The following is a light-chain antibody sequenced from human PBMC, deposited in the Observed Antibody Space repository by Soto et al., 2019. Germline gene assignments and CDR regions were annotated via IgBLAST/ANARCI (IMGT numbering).Light chain of an antibody. CDR3: QHYNSYSEA. CDR1: QTISSW. V-gene: IGKV1-5*03. Sequence: DIQMTQSPSTLSGSVGDRVTITCRASQTISSWLAWYPQKPGKAPKLLIYKTSTIITGVPSRFSGSGSGTEFTLTISSLQADDFATDYCQHYNSYSEAFGQGTKVDIK. CDR2: KTS. J-gene: IGKJ1*01.